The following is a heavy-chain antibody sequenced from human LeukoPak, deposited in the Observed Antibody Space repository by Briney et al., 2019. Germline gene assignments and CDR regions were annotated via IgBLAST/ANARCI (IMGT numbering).Heavy chain of an antibody. J-gene: IGHJ6*03. CDR2: MNPNSGNT. CDR3: ARGAIPIKSRWVRGYYYYMDV. CDR1: GYTFTSYD. V-gene: IGHV1-8*01. D-gene: IGHD3-10*01. Sequence: ASVKVSCKASGYTFTSYDINWVRQATGQGLEWMGWMNPNSGNTGYAQKFQGRVTMTRNTSISTAYMELSSLRSEDTAVYYCARGAIPIKSRWVRGYYYYMDVWGKGTTVTVSS.